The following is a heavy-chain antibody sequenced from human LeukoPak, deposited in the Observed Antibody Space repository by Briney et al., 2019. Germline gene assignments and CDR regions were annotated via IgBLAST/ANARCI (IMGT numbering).Heavy chain of an antibody. V-gene: IGHV4-59*01. D-gene: IGHD2-2*01. CDR1: GASISSYY. J-gene: IGHJ6*03. CDR3: ARGVRYFSSTSCPDYYYYYMDV. Sequence: KPSETLSLTCTVSGASISSYYWSWIRQPPGKGLEWIGYIYYSGSTNYNPSLKSRVTISVDTSKNQFSLKLSSVTAADTAVYYCARGVRYFSSTSCPDYYYYYMDVWGKGTTVTVSS. CDR2: IYYSGST.